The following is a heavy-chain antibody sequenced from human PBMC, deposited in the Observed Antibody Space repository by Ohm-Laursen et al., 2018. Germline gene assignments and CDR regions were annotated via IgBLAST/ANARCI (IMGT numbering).Heavy chain of an antibody. V-gene: IGHV4-4*07. CDR2: IYTSGST. J-gene: IGHJ5*02. Sequence: SETLSLTCAVYGGSFSSYYWSWIRQPAGKGLEWIGRIYTSGSTNYNPSLKSRVTMSVDTSKNQFSLKLSSVTAADTAVYYCARDYSVVDPFDPWGQGTLVTVSS. CDR1: GGSFSSYY. D-gene: IGHD3-22*01. CDR3: ARDYSVVDPFDP.